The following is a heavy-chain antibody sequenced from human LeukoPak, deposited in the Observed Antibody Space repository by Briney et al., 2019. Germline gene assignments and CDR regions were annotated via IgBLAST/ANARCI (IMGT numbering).Heavy chain of an antibody. CDR1: GGTFSSYA. CDR2: IIPILGIA. Sequence: ASVKVSCKASGGTFSSYAVSWVRQAPGQGLEWMGRIIPILGIANYAQKFQGRVTITADKSTSTAYMELSSLRSEDTAVYYCARARRRHGYSNYGEYYYYYYDMDVWGQGTTVTVSS. D-gene: IGHD4-11*01. J-gene: IGHJ6*02. CDR3: ARARRRHGYSNYGEYYYYYYDMDV. V-gene: IGHV1-69*04.